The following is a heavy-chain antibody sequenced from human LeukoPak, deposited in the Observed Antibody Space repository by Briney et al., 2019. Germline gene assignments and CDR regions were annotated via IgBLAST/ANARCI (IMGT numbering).Heavy chain of an antibody. V-gene: IGHV3-23*01. CDR3: AKDAIVGASPPFDY. D-gene: IGHD1-26*01. CDR2: ISGGGAST. J-gene: IGHJ4*02. CDR1: GFTFSNYA. Sequence: PGGSLRLSCAASGFTFSNYAMSWVRQAPGKGLEWVSAISGGGASTYYADSVKGRFTISRDNSKNTLYLQMNSLRAEDTAVYYCAKDAIVGASPPFDYWGQGTLVTVSS.